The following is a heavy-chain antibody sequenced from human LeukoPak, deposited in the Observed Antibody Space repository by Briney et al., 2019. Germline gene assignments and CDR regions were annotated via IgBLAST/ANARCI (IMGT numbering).Heavy chain of an antibody. CDR1: GFTFSSYG. Sequence: GGSLRLSCAASGFTFSSYGMHWVRQAPGKGLEWVAFIRYDGSNKYYADSVKGRFTISRDNSKNTLYLQMNSLRAEDTAVYYCARDLYGSRFSYDYYMDVWGKGTTVTVSS. J-gene: IGHJ6*03. V-gene: IGHV3-30*02. CDR2: IRYDGSNK. CDR3: ARDLYGSRFSYDYYMDV. D-gene: IGHD3-10*01.